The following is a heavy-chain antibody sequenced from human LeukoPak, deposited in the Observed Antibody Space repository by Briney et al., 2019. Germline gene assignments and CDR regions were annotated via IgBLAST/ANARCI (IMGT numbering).Heavy chain of an antibody. J-gene: IGHJ6*03. CDR1: GFTFSSYE. CDR3: ASTMVPAAMNHYYYYMDV. Sequence: ETGGSLRLSCAASGFTFSSYEMNWVRQAPGKGLEWVSYISSSGSTIYYADSVKGRFTISRDNAKNSLYLQMNSLRAEDTAVYYCASTMVPAAMNHYYYYMDVWGKGTTVTISS. D-gene: IGHD2-2*01. V-gene: IGHV3-48*03. CDR2: ISSSGSTI.